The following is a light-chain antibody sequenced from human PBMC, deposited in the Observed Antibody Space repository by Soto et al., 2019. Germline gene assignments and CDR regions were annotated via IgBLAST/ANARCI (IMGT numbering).Light chain of an antibody. CDR3: QQRSSWPST. Sequence: EIVLTQSPATLSLSPGERATLSCRASQSVSSYLAWYQQKPGQAPRLLIYDASNRAAGIPARFSGSGSGTDFNLTISRLEPEDFAVYYCQQRSSWPSTFGPGTKVDIK. V-gene: IGKV3-11*01. CDR2: DAS. CDR1: QSVSSY. J-gene: IGKJ3*01.